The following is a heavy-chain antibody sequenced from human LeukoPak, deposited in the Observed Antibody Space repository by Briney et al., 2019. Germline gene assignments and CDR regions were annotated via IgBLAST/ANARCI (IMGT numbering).Heavy chain of an antibody. CDR2: IYYSGST. J-gene: IGHJ3*02. CDR3: ARVSTPYSGSYEAKNLFDS. D-gene: IGHD1-26*01. V-gene: IGHV4-39*07. Sequence: SETLSLTCTVSGGSISSSGYYWGCIRQPPGKGLEWIGSIYYSGSTYYNPSLKSRVTISVDTSKNQFSLKLSSVTAADTAVYYCARVSTPYSGSYEAKNLFDSWGQGTMITVSS. CDR1: GGSISSSGYY.